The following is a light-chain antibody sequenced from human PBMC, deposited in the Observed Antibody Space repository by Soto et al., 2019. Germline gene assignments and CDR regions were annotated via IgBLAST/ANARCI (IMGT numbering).Light chain of an antibody. CDR3: CSYAGSYHYV. Sequence: QSALTQPRSVSGSPGQSVTISCTGTSSDVGGYNYVSWYQQHPGKAPKLMIYDVSKRPSGVPDRFSGSKSGNTASLTISGLQAEDEVDYYCCSYAGSYHYVFGTGTKVTVL. V-gene: IGLV2-11*01. CDR2: DVS. CDR1: SSDVGGYNY. J-gene: IGLJ1*01.